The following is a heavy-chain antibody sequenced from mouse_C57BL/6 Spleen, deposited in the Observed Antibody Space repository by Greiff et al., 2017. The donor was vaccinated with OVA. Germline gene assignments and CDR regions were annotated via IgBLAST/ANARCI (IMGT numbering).Heavy chain of an antibody. Sequence: EVQLVESGGGLVKPGGSLKLSCAASGFTFSDYGMHWVRQAPEKGLEWVAYISSGSSTIYYADTVKGRFTISRDNAKNTLFLQMTILRSEDTAMYDCARGGSGSNYPFAYWGQGTLVTVSA. CDR2: ISSGSSTI. J-gene: IGHJ3*01. D-gene: IGHD2-5*01. V-gene: IGHV5-17*01. CDR3: ARGGSGSNYPFAY. CDR1: GFTFSDYG.